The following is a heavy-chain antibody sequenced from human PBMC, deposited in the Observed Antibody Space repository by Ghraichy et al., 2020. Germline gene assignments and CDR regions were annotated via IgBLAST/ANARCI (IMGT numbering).Heavy chain of an antibody. CDR3: ARDLPSDF. Sequence: ASVKVSCKPSGYSFTGYSMHWVRQAPGQGLEWMGWINPNSGDTKYAQKFQGRVTMTSDSSISTGYMELNRLTSDDTAVYYCARDLPSDFWGRGTLVTVSS. CDR1: GYSFTGYS. V-gene: IGHV1-2*02. J-gene: IGHJ2*01. CDR2: INPNSGDT.